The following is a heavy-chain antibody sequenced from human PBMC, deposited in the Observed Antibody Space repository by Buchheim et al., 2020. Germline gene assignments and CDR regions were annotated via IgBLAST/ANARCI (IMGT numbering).Heavy chain of an antibody. CDR1: GFTFSSYA. V-gene: IGHV3-23*01. D-gene: IGHD3-9*01. Sequence: EVQLLESGGGLVQPGGSLRLSCAASGFTFSSYAMSWVRQAPGKGLEWVSAISGSGGSTYYADSVKGRFTISRDNSKNTLYVQMNSLRAEDTAVYYCAKVDGRRFDWYYYGMDVWGQGTT. CDR2: ISGSGGST. CDR3: AKVDGRRFDWYYYGMDV. J-gene: IGHJ6*02.